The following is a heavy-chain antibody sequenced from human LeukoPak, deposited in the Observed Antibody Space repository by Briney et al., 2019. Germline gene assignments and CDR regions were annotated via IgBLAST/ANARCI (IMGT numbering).Heavy chain of an antibody. J-gene: IGHJ4*02. CDR3: ARTPRQLLRDRYYFDY. Sequence: PGGSLRLSCAASGFTVSSNYMSWVRQAPGKGLEWVSVIYSGGSTYYADSVKGRFTISRDNSKNTLYLQMNSLRAEDTAVYYCARTPRQLLRDRYYFDYWGQGTLVTVSS. V-gene: IGHV3-53*01. CDR1: GFTVSSNY. CDR2: IYSGGST. D-gene: IGHD2-2*01.